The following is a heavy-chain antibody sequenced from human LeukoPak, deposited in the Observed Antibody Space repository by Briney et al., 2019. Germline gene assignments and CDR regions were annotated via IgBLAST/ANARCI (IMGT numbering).Heavy chain of an antibody. CDR3: ARRVGDQCQFDY. CDR1: GVSISTYY. V-gene: IGHV4-59*12. D-gene: IGHD3-16*01. J-gene: IGHJ4*02. Sequence: PSETPSLTCTVSGVSISTYYWTWIRQPPGKGLEWIGNIDYSGNTKYNPSLNSRVTISVDTSKNHFSLKLSSVTAADTAVYYCARRVGDQCQFDYWGQGTLVTVSS. CDR2: IDYSGNT.